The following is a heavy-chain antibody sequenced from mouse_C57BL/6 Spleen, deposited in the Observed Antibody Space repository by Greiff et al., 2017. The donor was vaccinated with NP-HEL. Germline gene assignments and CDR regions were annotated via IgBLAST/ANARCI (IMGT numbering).Heavy chain of an antibody. Sequence: EVMLVESGGGLVKPGGSLKLSCAASGFTFSSYAMSWVRQTPAKRLEWVATISDGGSYTYYPDNVQGRFTIYRDHAKNNLDLQMSHLKAEETAIYYCARGGGDYEFAYWGQGTLVTVSA. J-gene: IGHJ3*01. CDR3: ARGGGDYEFAY. CDR2: ISDGGSYT. D-gene: IGHD2-4*01. V-gene: IGHV5-4*03. CDR1: GFTFSSYA.